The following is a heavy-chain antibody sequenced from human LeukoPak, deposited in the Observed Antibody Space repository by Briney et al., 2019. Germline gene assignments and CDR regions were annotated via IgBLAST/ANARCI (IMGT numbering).Heavy chain of an antibody. V-gene: IGHV3-23*01. Sequence: PGGSLRLSCAASGFTFSSYAMSWVRQAPGKGLEWVSAISGSGGSTYYADSVKGRFTISRDNSKNTLYLQMNSLRAEDTAVYYCARGDSLFTYYFDYWGQGTLVTVSS. CDR1: GFTFSSYA. CDR3: ARGDSLFTYYFDY. D-gene: IGHD5-24*01. J-gene: IGHJ4*02. CDR2: ISGSGGST.